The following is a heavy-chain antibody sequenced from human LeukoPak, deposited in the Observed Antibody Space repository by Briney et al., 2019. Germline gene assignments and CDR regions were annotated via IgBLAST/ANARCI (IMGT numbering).Heavy chain of an antibody. CDR3: AKESNYDILTGYYMAYHYYYMDV. CDR1: GFTFSSYG. CDR2: IRYDGSNK. Sequence: SGGSLRLSCAASGFTFSSYGMHWVRQAPGKGLEWVAFIRYDGSNKYYADSVKGRFTISRGNSKNTLYLQMNSLRAEDTAVYYCAKESNYDILTGYYMAYHYYYMDVWGKGTTVTIS. V-gene: IGHV3-30*02. D-gene: IGHD3-9*01. J-gene: IGHJ6*03.